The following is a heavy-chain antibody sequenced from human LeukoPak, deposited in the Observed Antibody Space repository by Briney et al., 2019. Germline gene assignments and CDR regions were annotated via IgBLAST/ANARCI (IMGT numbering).Heavy chain of an antibody. CDR3: ARDEIGMTANPFDY. D-gene: IGHD2-21*02. CDR2: ISYDGSNK. J-gene: IGHJ4*02. CDR1: GFTFSGYA. V-gene: IGHV3-30-3*01. Sequence: GGSLRLSCAASGFTFSGYAMHWVRQAPGKGLEWVAVISYDGSNKYYADSVKGRFTISRDNSKNTLYLQMNSLRAEDTAVYYCARDEIGMTANPFDYWGQGTLVTVSS.